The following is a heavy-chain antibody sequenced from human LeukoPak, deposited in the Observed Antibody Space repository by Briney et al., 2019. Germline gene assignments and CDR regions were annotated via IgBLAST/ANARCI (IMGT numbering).Heavy chain of an antibody. D-gene: IGHD6-19*01. Sequence: SETLSLTYTVSGGSISSYYWSWIRQPPGKGLEWIGYIYYSGSTNYNPSLKSRVTISVDTSKNQFSLKLSSVTAADTAVDYCARSPDSSGRDYWGQGTLVTVSS. CDR3: ARSPDSSGRDY. V-gene: IGHV4-59*01. CDR2: IYYSGST. CDR1: GGSISSYY. J-gene: IGHJ4*02.